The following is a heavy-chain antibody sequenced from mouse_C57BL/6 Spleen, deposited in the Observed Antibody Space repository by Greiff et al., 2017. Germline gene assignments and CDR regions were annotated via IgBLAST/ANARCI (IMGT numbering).Heavy chain of an antibody. Sequence: EVMLVESEGGLVQPGSSMKLSCTASGFTFSDYYMAWVRQVPEKGLEWVANINYDGSSTYYLDSLKSRFIISRDNAKNILYLQMSSLKSEDTATYYCAREGGDYDVYWYFDVWGTGTTVTVSS. V-gene: IGHV5-16*01. CDR1: GFTFSDYY. CDR2: INYDGSST. CDR3: AREGGDYDVYWYFDV. D-gene: IGHD2-4*01. J-gene: IGHJ1*03.